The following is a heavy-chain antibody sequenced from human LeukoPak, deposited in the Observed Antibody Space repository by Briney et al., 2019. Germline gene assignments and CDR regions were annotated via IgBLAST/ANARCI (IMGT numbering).Heavy chain of an antibody. V-gene: IGHV3-7*01. CDR2: IKQDGSEK. CDR1: GFTFSSYW. Sequence: GGSLRLSCAASGFTFSSYWMSWVRQAPGKGLEWVANIKQDGSEKYYADSVKGRFTISRDNAKNSLYLQMNSLRAEDTAVYYCAREEDYYDSSGPLDYWGQGTLVTVSS. J-gene: IGHJ4*02. CDR3: AREEDYYDSSGPLDY. D-gene: IGHD3-22*01.